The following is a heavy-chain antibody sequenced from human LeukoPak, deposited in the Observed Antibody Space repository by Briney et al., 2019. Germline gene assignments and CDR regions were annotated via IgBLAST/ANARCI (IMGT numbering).Heavy chain of an antibody. J-gene: IGHJ3*02. V-gene: IGHV1-46*01. Sequence: GASVKVSCKASGYTFTSYYMDWVRQAPGQGLEWMGIINPSGGSTSYAQKFQGRVTMTRDTSTSTVYMELSSLRSEDTAVYYCARSLPIVVVAAAHAFDIWGLGTMVTVSS. D-gene: IGHD2-15*01. CDR1: GYTFTSYY. CDR2: INPSGGST. CDR3: ARSLPIVVVAAAHAFDI.